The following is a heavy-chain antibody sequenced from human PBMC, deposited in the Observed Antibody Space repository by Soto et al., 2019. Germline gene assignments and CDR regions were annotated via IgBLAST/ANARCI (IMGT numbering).Heavy chain of an antibody. CDR3: GADGGGYRSSGY. CDR2: IVVGSGNT. D-gene: IGHD5-18*01. Sequence: ASVKVSCKASGFTFTSSAVQWVRQARGQRLEWIGWIVVGSGNTNYAQKFQERVTITRDMSTSTAYMELSSLRSEDTAVYYCGADGGGYRSSGYWGQGTLVTVSS. J-gene: IGHJ4*02. V-gene: IGHV1-58*01. CDR1: GFTFTSSA.